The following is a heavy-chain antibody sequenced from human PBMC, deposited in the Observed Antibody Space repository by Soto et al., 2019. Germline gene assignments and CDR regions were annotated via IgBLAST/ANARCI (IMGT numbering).Heavy chain of an antibody. CDR1: GFTFSSYA. Sequence: PGGSLILSCAASGFTFSSYAMHWVRQAPGKGLEYVSAISSNGGSTYYANSVKGRFTISRDNSKNTLYLQMGSLRAEDMAVYYCARARPIVVVPAATLFDAFDIWGQGTMVTVSS. CDR2: ISSNGGST. CDR3: ARARPIVVVPAATLFDAFDI. J-gene: IGHJ3*02. V-gene: IGHV3-64*01. D-gene: IGHD2-2*01.